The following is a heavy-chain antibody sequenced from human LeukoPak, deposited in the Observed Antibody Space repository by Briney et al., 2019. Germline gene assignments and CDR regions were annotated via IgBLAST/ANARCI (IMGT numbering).Heavy chain of an antibody. Sequence: SETQSLTCTVSGGSITSGGNYWSWIRQHPGEGLEWIGYISHSGSTYYNPSLKSRVTISVDTSKNQFSLQLSSVTAADTAVYYCARYYCGSSSCPGVDHWGGEPWSPSPQ. CDR3: ARYYCGSSSCPGVDH. J-gene: IGHJ4*02. CDR1: GGSITSGGNY. D-gene: IGHD2-2*01. CDR2: ISHSGST. V-gene: IGHV4-31*03.